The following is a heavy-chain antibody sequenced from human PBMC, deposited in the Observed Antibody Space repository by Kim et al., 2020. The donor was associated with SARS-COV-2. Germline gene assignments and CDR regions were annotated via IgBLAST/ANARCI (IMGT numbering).Heavy chain of an antibody. CDR3: ANYCSSTSCKLGDYYGMDV. D-gene: IGHD2-2*01. J-gene: IGHJ6*02. CDR1: GYTFTSYA. Sequence: ASVKVSCKASGYTFTSYAMNWVRQAPGQGLEWMGWINTNTGNPTYAQGFTGRFVFSLDTSVSTAYLQISSLKAEDTAVYYCANYCSSTSCKLGDYYGMDVWGQGTTVTVSS. CDR2: INTNTGNP. V-gene: IGHV7-4-1*02.